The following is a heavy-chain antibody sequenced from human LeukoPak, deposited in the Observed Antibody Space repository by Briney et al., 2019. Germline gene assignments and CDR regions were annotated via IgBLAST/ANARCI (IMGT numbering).Heavy chain of an antibody. CDR3: ARGTMVLGVRFVY. CDR1: GGSISSSSYY. CDR2: IYYSGST. J-gene: IGHJ4*02. D-gene: IGHD3-10*01. Sequence: PSETLSLTCTVSGGSISSSSYYWGWIRQPPGKGLEWIGSIYYSGSTYYHPSLKSRVTISVDTSKSQFSLKLSSVTAADTAVYYCARGTMVLGVRFVYWGQGTLVTVSS. V-gene: IGHV4-39*07.